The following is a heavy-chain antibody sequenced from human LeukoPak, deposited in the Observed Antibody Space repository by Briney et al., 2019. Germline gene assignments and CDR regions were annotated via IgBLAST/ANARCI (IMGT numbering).Heavy chain of an antibody. D-gene: IGHD2-15*01. J-gene: IGHJ3*02. V-gene: IGHV3-21*01. Sequence: KSGGSLRLSCAASGFTFSSYSMNWVRQAPGKGLEWVSSISSSGTYIYYADSLKGRFTISRDNAKNSLYLQMNSLRAEDTAVYYCARGYCSGGSCYLNAFDIWGQGTMVTVSS. CDR1: GFTFSSYS. CDR2: ISSSGTYI. CDR3: ARGYCSGGSCYLNAFDI.